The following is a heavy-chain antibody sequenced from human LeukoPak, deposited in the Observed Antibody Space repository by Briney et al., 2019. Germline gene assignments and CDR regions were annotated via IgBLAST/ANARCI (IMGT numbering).Heavy chain of an antibody. CDR1: GYTLTELS. J-gene: IGHJ4*02. Sequence: ASVKVSCKVSGYTLTELSMHWVRQAPGKGLEWVGGFDPEDGETIYAQKFQGRVTMTEDTSTDTAYMELSGLRSEDTAVYYCASVRSGSYYATFDYWGQGTLVTVSS. CDR2: FDPEDGET. V-gene: IGHV1-24*01. CDR3: ASVRSGSYYATFDY. D-gene: IGHD1-26*01.